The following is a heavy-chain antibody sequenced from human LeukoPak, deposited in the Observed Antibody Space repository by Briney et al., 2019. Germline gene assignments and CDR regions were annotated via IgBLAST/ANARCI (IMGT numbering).Heavy chain of an antibody. J-gene: IGHJ4*02. CDR1: GFTFSSYA. V-gene: IGHV3-23*01. Sequence: GGSLRLSCAASGFTFSSYAMSWVRQAPGKGLEWVSAISGSGGSTYYADSVKGRFTISRDNSKNTLYLQMNSLRAEDTAVYYCAKVFLKYYYDSSGYRPPFDYWGQGTLVTVSS. CDR3: AKVFLKYYYDSSGYRPPFDY. D-gene: IGHD3-22*01. CDR2: ISGSGGST.